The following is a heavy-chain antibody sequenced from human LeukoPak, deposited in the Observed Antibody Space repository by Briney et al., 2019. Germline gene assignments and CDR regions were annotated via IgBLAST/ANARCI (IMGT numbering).Heavy chain of an antibody. D-gene: IGHD6-6*01. J-gene: IGHJ4*02. CDR3: ARGHPLLYSSSSSFAYYFDY. Sequence: ASVKVSCKASGYTFTSYAMHWVRQAPGQRLEWMGWINAGNGNTKYSQKFQGRVTITRDTSASTAYMELSSLRSEDTAVYYCARGHPLLYSSSSSFAYYFDYWGQGTLVTVSS. CDR1: GYTFTSYA. V-gene: IGHV1-3*01. CDR2: INAGNGNT.